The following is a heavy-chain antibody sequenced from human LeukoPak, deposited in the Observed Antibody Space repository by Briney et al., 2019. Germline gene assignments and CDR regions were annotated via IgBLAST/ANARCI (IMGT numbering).Heavy chain of an antibody. CDR2: INPDSGGT. CDR3: ARTPLTTVVTLNFDY. D-gene: IGHD4-23*01. CDR1: GYTSTGYY. Sequence: ASVKVSCKASGYTSTGYYMHWVRQAPGQGLEWMGWINPDSGGTNYAQKFQGRVTMTRDTYISTAYMELSRLRSDDTAVYYCARTPLTTVVTLNFDYWGQGTLVTVSS. J-gene: IGHJ4*02. V-gene: IGHV1-2*02.